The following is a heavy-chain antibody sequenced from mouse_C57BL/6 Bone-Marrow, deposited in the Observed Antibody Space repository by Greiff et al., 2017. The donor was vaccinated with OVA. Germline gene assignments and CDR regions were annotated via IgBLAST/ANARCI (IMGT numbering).Heavy chain of an antibody. J-gene: IGHJ2*01. Sequence: EVKLEESGGGLVKPGGSLKLSCAASGFTFSDYGMHWVRQAPEKGLEWVAYISSGSSTIYYADTVKGRFTISRDNAKNTLFLQMTSLRSEDTAMYYCAREDYGNYFDYWGQGTTLTVSS. D-gene: IGHD2-1*01. CDR3: AREDYGNYFDY. CDR2: ISSGSSTI. CDR1: GFTFSDYG. V-gene: IGHV5-17*01.